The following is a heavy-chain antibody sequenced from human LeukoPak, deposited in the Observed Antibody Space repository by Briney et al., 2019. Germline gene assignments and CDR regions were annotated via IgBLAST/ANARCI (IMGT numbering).Heavy chain of an antibody. J-gene: IGHJ6*02. Sequence: ASVKVSCKASGYTFTSYGISWVRQAPGQGLEWMGWISAYNVNTNYAQKLQGRVTMTTDTSTSTAYMELRSLRSDDTAVYYCARDGYCSSTSCYFDYYYGMDVWGQGTTVTVSS. CDR2: ISAYNVNT. CDR1: GYTFTSYG. D-gene: IGHD2-2*01. V-gene: IGHV1-18*01. CDR3: ARDGYCSSTSCYFDYYYGMDV.